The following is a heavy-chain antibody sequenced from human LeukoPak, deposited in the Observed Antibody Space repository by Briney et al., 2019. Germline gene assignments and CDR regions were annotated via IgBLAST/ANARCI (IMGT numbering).Heavy chain of an antibody. D-gene: IGHD3-22*01. CDR1: GGSISSYY. J-gene: IGHJ4*02. CDR3: ARDYDTGYFDY. Sequence: PSETLSLTCTVSGGSISSYYWSWIRQPPGKGLEWIGYINYSGTTNYNPSLKSRVTISVDTSQNQFSLELTSVTAADTAVYYCARDYDTGYFDYWGQGTLVTVSS. CDR2: INYSGTT. V-gene: IGHV4-59*01.